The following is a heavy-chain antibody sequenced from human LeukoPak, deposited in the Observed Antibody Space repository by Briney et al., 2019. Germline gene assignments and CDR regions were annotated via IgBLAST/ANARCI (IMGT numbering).Heavy chain of an antibody. D-gene: IGHD3-22*01. V-gene: IGHV3-48*02. CDR1: GFAFSSYN. CDR3: ARRPYSDTSGRLSDV. CDR2: IGSSGSPT. J-gene: IGHJ6*02. Sequence: GGSLRLSCAASGFAFSSYNMNWVRQAPGKGLEWISYIGSSGSPTHYADSVRGRFTISRDNAKNSLYLQMNSLRDDDTALYYCARRPYSDTSGRLSDVWGQGTAVTVSS.